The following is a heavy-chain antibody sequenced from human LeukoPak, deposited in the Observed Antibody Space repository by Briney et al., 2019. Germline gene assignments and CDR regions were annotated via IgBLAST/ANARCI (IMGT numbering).Heavy chain of an antibody. CDR3: ARGPRYGDYGRYFDL. V-gene: IGHV4-59*12. CDR1: GGSISSYY. CDR2: IYYSGST. J-gene: IGHJ2*01. Sequence: KPSETLSLTCTVSGGSISSYYWSWIRQPPGKGLEWIGYIYYSGSTNYNPSLKSRVTISVDTSKNQFSLKLSSVTAADTAVYYCARGPRYGDYGRYFDLWGRGTLVTVSS. D-gene: IGHD4-17*01.